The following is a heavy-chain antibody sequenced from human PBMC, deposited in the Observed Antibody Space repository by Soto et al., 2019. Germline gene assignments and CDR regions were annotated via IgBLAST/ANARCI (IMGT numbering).Heavy chain of an antibody. J-gene: IGHJ3*02. CDR2: IGTAGDT. D-gene: IGHD3-10*01. Sequence: GGSLRLSCAASGFTFSSYDMHWVRQATGKGLEWVSAIGTAGDTYYPGSVKGRFTISRENAKNSLYLQMNSLRAGDTAVYDCARALTKLGAFDIWGQGTMGTFSS. V-gene: IGHV3-13*01. CDR1: GFTFSSYD. CDR3: ARALTKLGAFDI.